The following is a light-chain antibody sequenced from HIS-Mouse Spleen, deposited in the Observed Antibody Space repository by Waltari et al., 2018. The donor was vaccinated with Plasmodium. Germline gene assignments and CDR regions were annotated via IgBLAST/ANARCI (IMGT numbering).Light chain of an antibody. CDR2: EGS. CDR3: CSYAGSSTFVV. V-gene: IGLV2-23*03. J-gene: IGLJ2*01. CDR1: SGDGGRYQL. Sequence: QSALTQPASVSGSPGQSITISCPGTSGDGGRYQLVSWYHQHPGKAPKLMIYEGSKRPSGVSNRFSGSKSGNTASLTISGLQAEDEADYYCCSYAGSSTFVVFGGGTKLTVL.